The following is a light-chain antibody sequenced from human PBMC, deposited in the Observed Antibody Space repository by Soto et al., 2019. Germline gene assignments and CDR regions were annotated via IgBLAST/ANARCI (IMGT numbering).Light chain of an antibody. Sequence: QSALTQPASVSGSPGQSITISCTGTSSDIGGYEYVSWYQQHPGKAPRLMIYEVTKRPSGVPDRFSGSKSGNTASLTISGLQAEDEADYYCCSYAGSYTYVFGTGTKLTVL. J-gene: IGLJ1*01. CDR3: CSYAGSYTYV. CDR1: SSDIGGYEY. V-gene: IGLV2-11*01. CDR2: EVT.